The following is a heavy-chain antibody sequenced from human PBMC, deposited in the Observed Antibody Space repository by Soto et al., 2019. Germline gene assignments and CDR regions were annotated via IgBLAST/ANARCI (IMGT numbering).Heavy chain of an antibody. Sequence: PWGSLGVGCAFSGFTFDDNAMHWVRQAPEKGLEWVSGINWKSDIGYADSVKGRFTISRDNAENSLYLQMNSLRAEDTALYYCAISQDRGGRTTFIYWGQGTKVTVSS. CDR3: AISQDRGGRTTFIY. CDR2: INWKSDI. V-gene: IGHV3-9*01. J-gene: IGHJ4*02. CDR1: GFTFDDNA. D-gene: IGHD3-16*01.